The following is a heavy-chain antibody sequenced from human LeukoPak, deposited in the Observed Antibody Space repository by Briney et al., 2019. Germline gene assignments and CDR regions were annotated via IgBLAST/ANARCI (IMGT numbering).Heavy chain of an antibody. V-gene: IGHV5-51*01. D-gene: IGHD3-16*01. CDR2: IYPGDSDT. J-gene: IGHJ4*02. Sequence: GESLKISCKGSGYSLTSYWIGWVRQMPGKGLEWMGIIYPGDSDTRYSPSFQGQVTISADKSISTAYLQWSSLKASDTAMCYCARWRGGGRGISSFDYWGQGTLVTVSS. CDR1: GYSLTSYW. CDR3: ARWRGGGRGISSFDY.